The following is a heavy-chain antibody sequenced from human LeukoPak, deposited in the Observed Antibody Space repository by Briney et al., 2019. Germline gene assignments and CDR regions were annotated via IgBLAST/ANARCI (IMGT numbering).Heavy chain of an antibody. J-gene: IGHJ6*02. Sequence: TSETLSLTCTVSGGSISSYYWSWIRQPPGKGLEWIGYIYYSGSTNYNPSLKSRVTISVDTSKNQFSLKLSSVTAADTAVYYCAMLGGVRWRYYYGMDVWGQGTTVTVSS. CDR2: IYYSGST. CDR1: GGSISSYY. CDR3: AMLGGVRWRYYYGMDV. V-gene: IGHV4-59*12. D-gene: IGHD4-23*01.